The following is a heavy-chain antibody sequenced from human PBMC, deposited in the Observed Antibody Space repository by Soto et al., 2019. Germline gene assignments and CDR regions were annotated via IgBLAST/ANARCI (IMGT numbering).Heavy chain of an antibody. CDR1: GFTFDDYA. V-gene: IGHV3-9*01. CDR2: ISWNSGSI. CDR3: AKTPSPYSSGWYYNY. D-gene: IGHD6-19*01. Sequence: EVQLVESGGGLVQTGRSLRLSCAASGFTFDDYAMHWVRQAPGKGLEWVSGISWNSGSIGYADSVKGRFTISRDNAKNSLYLQMNSLRAEDTALYYCAKTPSPYSSGWYYNYWGQGTLVTVSS. J-gene: IGHJ4*02.